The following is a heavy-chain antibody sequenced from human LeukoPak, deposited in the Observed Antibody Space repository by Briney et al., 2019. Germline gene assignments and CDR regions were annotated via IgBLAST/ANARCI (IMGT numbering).Heavy chain of an antibody. D-gene: IGHD6-19*01. V-gene: IGHV4-59*12. J-gene: IGHJ4*02. CDR3: ARGYPIAVAGNFDY. Sequence: SETLSLTCTVSGGSIRSDFWSWIRQPPGKGLEWIGSIYYSGSANYNPSLKSRVTISVDTSKNQFSLKLSSVTAADTAVYYCARGYPIAVAGNFDYWGQGTLVTVSS. CDR1: GGSIRSDF. CDR2: IYYSGSA.